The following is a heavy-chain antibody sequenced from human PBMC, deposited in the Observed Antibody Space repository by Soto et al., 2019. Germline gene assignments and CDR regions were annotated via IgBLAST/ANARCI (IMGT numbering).Heavy chain of an antibody. Sequence: ASVKVSCKASGYTFTSYDINWVRQATGQGLEWMGWMNPNSGNTGYAQKFQGRVTMTRNTSISTASMELSSLRSEDTAVYYCARSRSRQSVVVRGRFNCWFDPWGQGTLVTVSS. V-gene: IGHV1-8*01. J-gene: IGHJ5*02. CDR3: ARSRSRQSVVVRGRFNCWFDP. CDR2: MNPNSGNT. CDR1: GYTFTSYD. D-gene: IGHD3-10*01.